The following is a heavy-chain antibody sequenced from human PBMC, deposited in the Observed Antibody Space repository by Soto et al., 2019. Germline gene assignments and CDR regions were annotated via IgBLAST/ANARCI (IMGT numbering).Heavy chain of an antibody. V-gene: IGHV1-18*04. D-gene: IGHD1-26*01. CDR1: GYTFTSNS. CDR2: INVYNGNT. CDR3: ARLLTEGATFREDAFDL. J-gene: IGHJ3*01. Sequence: QVQLVQSGAEVKKPGASVKVSCKASGYTFTSNSIGWVRQAPGQGLEWMGWINVYNGNTKYAQQLQGRVTLTTDTSTSTAYMDLRSLRSDDTAVYYCARLLTEGATFREDAFDLWGQGTKVTVSS.